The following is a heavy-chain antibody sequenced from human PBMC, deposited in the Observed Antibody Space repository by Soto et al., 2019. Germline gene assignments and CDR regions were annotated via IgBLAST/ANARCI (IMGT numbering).Heavy chain of an antibody. J-gene: IGHJ5*02. CDR3: ARWYSSGWYDLRGWFDP. CDR2: IYHSGST. CDR1: GGSISSSNW. D-gene: IGHD6-19*01. Sequence: QVQLQASGPGLVKPSGTLSLTCAVSGGSISSSNWWSWVRQPPGKGLEWIGEIYHSGSTNYNPSLKSRVTISVDKSKNQFSLKLSSVTAAATAVYYCARWYSSGWYDLRGWFDPWGQGTLVTVSS. V-gene: IGHV4-4*02.